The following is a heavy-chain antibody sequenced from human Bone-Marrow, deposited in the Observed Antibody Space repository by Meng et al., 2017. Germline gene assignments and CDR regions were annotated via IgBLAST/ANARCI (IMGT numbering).Heavy chain of an antibody. Sequence: GESLKISCVASGFIFSNSWMTWVRQAPGKGLEWVANINQQGSEIYYVDSVKGRFTSSRDTAKNSLYLQMDSLRAEDTAVYYCAKDRAGLWFGEFNYWGQGTLVTVS. CDR1: GFIFSNSW. CDR2: INQQGSEI. CDR3: AKDRAGLWFGEFNY. D-gene: IGHD3-10*01. V-gene: IGHV3-7*03. J-gene: IGHJ4*02.